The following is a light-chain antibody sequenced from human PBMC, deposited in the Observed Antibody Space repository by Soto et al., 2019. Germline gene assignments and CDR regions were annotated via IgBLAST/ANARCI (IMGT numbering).Light chain of an antibody. CDR3: AAWDDILSGWV. CDR2: TSN. V-gene: IGLV1-44*01. J-gene: IGLJ3*02. Sequence: QSVLTQPPSASGTPGQRVTISCSGSSSNIGSNTVNWYQQLPGTAPKLLIYTSNQRPSGVPDRFSGSQSGTSASLAISGLQSDDEADYYCAAWDDILSGWVFGGGTKLTVL. CDR1: SSNIGSNT.